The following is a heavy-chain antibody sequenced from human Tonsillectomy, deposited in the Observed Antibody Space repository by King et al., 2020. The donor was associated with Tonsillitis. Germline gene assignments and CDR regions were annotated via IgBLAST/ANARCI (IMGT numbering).Heavy chain of an antibody. J-gene: IGHJ5*02. D-gene: IGHD3-10*01. CDR3: ARETSYGSGSYYPNWFDP. CDR2: IYHSGST. V-gene: IGHV4-38-2*02. Sequence: QLQESGPGLVKPSETLSLTCAVSGYSISSGYYWGWIRQPPGKGREWIGGIYHSGSTYYNPSLKSRVTISVDTSKNQFSLKLSSVTAADTAVYYCARETSYGSGSYYPNWFDPWGQGTLVTVSS. CDR1: GYSISSGYY.